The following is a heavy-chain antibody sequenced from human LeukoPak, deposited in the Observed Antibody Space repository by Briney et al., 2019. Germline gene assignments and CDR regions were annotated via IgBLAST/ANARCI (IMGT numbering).Heavy chain of an antibody. CDR1: GFTVSSNS. J-gene: IGHJ6*03. CDR2: IYSDNT. V-gene: IGHV3-53*01. Sequence: GGSLRLSCTVSGFTVSSNSMSWVRPAPGKGLEWVSFIYSDNTHYSNSVKGRFTISRDNSKNTLYLQMNSLSAEETAVYYCAKDKVNRLYYYYYYMDVWGKGTTVTISS. CDR3: AKDKVNRLYYYYYYMDV.